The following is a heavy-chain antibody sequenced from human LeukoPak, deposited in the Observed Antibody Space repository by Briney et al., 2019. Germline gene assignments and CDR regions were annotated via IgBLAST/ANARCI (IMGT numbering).Heavy chain of an antibody. CDR3: ARGLYPDYYVSSGSSPPEH. D-gene: IGHD3-22*01. V-gene: IGHV3-23*01. CDR1: GFTFSSYA. J-gene: IGHJ1*01. CDR2: VSGSGDRM. Sequence: GGSLRLSCAASGFTFSSYALNWVRQAPGKGLEWVATVSGSGDRMYHADSVKGRFTISRDNSKNSLFLQMNSLRAEDTAVYYCARGLYPDYYVSSGSSPPEHWGQGTLVTVSS.